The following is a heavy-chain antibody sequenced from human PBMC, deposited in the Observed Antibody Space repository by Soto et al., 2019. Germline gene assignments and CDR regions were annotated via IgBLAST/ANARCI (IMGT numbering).Heavy chain of an antibody. J-gene: IGHJ5*02. D-gene: IGHD3-10*01. CDR3: AIASMVRGVGPMFDP. CDR2: VYYSGST. CDR1: GGSVSSGNYY. Sequence: SETLSLTCTVSGGSVSSGNYYWSWIRQPPGKGLEWIGYVYYSGSTNYNPSLKSRVTIPVDTSKSQFSLKLSSVTAADTAVYYCAIASMVRGVGPMFDPWGKGTLVTVSS. V-gene: IGHV4-61*01.